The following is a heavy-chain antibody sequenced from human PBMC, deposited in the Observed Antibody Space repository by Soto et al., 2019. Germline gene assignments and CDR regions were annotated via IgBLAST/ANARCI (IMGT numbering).Heavy chain of an antibody. V-gene: IGHV3-30*18. CDR3: AKGIVVVTATWRGMDV. D-gene: IGHD2-21*02. CDR2: ISYDGSNK. J-gene: IGHJ6*02. Sequence: GGSLRLSCAASGFTFSSYGMHWVRQAPGKGLEWVAVISYDGSNKYYADSVKGRFTISRDNSKNTLYLQMNSLRAEDTAVYYCAKGIVVVTATWRGMDVWGQGTTVTVSS. CDR1: GFTFSSYG.